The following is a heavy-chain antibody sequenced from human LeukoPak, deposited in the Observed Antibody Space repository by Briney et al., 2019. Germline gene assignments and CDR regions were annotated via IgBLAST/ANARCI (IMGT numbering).Heavy chain of an antibody. CDR3: AKGVRITVVRGAFDI. J-gene: IGHJ3*02. D-gene: IGHD3-10*01. CDR2: INWNSGSI. CDR1: GFTFDDYS. V-gene: IGHV3-9*01. Sequence: GGSLRLSCAASGFTFDDYSIHWVRQAPGKGLEWVSGINWNSGSIAYVDSVKGRFTISRDNAKNSLYLQMNSLRAEDTALYYCAKGVRITVVRGAFDIWGQGTMVTVSS.